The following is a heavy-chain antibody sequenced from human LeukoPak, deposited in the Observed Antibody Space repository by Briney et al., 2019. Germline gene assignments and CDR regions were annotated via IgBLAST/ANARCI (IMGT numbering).Heavy chain of an antibody. J-gene: IGHJ4*02. D-gene: IGHD3-10*01. V-gene: IGHV4-34*01. CDR3: ARDRNYYGSGSRYFDY. CDR2: INHSGST. CDR1: GGSISSYY. Sequence: PSETLSLTCTVPGGSISSYYWSWIRQPPGRGLGWIGEINHSGSTNYNPSLKSRLSISVDTSKNQFSLKLSSVTAADTAVYYCARDRNYYGSGSRYFDYWGQGTLVTVSS.